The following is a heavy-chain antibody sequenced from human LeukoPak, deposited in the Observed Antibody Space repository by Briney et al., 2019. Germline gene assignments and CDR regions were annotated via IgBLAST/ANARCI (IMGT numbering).Heavy chain of an antibody. J-gene: IGHJ5*02. Sequence: ASVKVSCKASGYTFTSCGISWVRQAPGQGLEWMGWISAYNGNTNYAQKLQGRVTMTTDTSTSTAYMELRSLTSDDTAVYYCARVSAGYCGSSSCYFSPWGQGTLVTVSS. CDR1: GYTFTSCG. CDR3: ARVSAGYCGSSSCYFSP. CDR2: ISAYNGNT. V-gene: IGHV1-18*01. D-gene: IGHD2-2*01.